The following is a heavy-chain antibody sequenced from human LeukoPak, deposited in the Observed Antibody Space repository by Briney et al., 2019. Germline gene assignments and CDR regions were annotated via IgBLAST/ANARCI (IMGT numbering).Heavy chain of an antibody. V-gene: IGHV3-30*01. J-gene: IGHJ4*02. CDR1: GITFSNYS. CDR2: ISFDGSYK. Sequence: PGGSLRLSCAASGITFSNYSLHWVRQAPGKGLEWVAVISFDGSYKYYADSVRGRFTISRDNSRNTVYLQMNSLRAEDTAVYYCARDQYDFWSGYFPYWGQGTLVTVSS. D-gene: IGHD3-3*01. CDR3: ARDQYDFWSGYFPY.